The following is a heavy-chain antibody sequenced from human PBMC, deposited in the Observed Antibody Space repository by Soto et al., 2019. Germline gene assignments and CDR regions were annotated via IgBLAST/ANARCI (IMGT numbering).Heavy chain of an antibody. CDR3: AAVPVLRFLKWLPAYFDY. Sequence: QMQVVQSGPEVKKPGTPVKVSGKTSGFMFTSSAVQWVRRARGQRLERIGWLVVGSGNTHYAQHFQERVTLTRDMSTGTAYMELSSLRSEDTAVYYCAAVPVLRFLKWLPAYFDYWGQGTLVTVSS. J-gene: IGHJ4*02. CDR2: LVVGSGNT. CDR1: GFMFTSSA. V-gene: IGHV1-58*01. D-gene: IGHD3-3*01.